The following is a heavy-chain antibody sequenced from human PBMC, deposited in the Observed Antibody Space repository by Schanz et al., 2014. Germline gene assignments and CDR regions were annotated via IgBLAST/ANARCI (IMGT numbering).Heavy chain of an antibody. J-gene: IGHJ4*02. V-gene: IGHV3-23*05. Sequence: VQLVESGGGLVRPGGSLRLSCAASGFTFSSYTMNWVRQAPGKGLEWVSTIYSSGSTYYADSVKGRFTISRDNSKNTLYLQMNSLRDEDTAVYYCARDLISSGWYGWGQGTLXTVAS. CDR2: IYSSGST. D-gene: IGHD6-19*01. CDR1: GFTFSSYT. CDR3: ARDLISSGWYG.